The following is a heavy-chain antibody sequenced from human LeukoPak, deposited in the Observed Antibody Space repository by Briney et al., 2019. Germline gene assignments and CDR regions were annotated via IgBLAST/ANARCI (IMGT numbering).Heavy chain of an antibody. J-gene: IGHJ4*02. CDR2: IYFSGGT. V-gene: IGHV4-39*01. CDR3: ARRNRGSATPFDY. Sequence: SETLSLTCTVSGDSISSSNCYWGWIRQPPGKGLEWIGSIYFSGGTYYNASLKSRVTISVDTSKNQFSLKLSSVTAADTAVYYCARRNRGSATPFDYWGQGTLVTVSS. D-gene: IGHD2-15*01. CDR1: GDSISSSNCY.